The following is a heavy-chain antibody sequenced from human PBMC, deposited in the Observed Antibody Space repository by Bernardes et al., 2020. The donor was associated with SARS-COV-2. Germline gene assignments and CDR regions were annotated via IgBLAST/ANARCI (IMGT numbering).Heavy chain of an antibody. V-gene: IGHV4-34*01. J-gene: IGHJ6*03. D-gene: IGHD3-16*01. CDR2: INHSGST. Sequence: SETLSLTCAVYGGSFSGYYWSWIRQPPGKGLEWIGEINHSGSTNYNPSLKSRVTISVDTSKNQFSLKLSSVTAADTAVYYCARGTEFGVPIFRRRYYYMDVWGKGTTVTVSS. CDR1: GGSFSGYY. CDR3: ARGTEFGVPIFRRRYYYMDV.